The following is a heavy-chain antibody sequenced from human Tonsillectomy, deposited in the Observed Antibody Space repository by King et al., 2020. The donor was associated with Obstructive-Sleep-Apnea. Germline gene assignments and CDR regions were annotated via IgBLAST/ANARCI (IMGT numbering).Heavy chain of an antibody. V-gene: IGHV1-46*01. Sequence: VQLVQSGAEVKKPGASVKVSCKASGYTFSSYYMQWVRQAPGQGLEWMGFINPSGGYTIYAQKFQGRVTMTRDTSTSTVSMELSSLRFEDTAVYYCARWGSSGPHDPFDIWGQGTMVTVSS. CDR1: GYTFSSYY. J-gene: IGHJ3*02. CDR2: INPSGGYT. D-gene: IGHD3-22*01. CDR3: ARWGSSGPHDPFDI.